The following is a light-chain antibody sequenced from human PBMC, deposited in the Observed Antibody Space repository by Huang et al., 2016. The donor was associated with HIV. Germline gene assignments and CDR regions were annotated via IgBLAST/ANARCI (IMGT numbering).Light chain of an antibody. CDR3: QQRKYWPPIT. CDR1: QSVNSY. Sequence: ETVLTQSPATLSLSPGERATLSCRASQSVNSYLAWYQQKPGQTPRLLIYDASNRATGIPARFSGSVSGTDFTLTISSLEPEDFAVYYCQQRKYWPPITFGQGTRLESK. V-gene: IGKV3-11*01. CDR2: DAS. J-gene: IGKJ5*01.